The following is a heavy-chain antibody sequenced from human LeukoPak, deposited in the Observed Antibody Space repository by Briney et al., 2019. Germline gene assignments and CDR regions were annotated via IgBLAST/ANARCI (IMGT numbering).Heavy chain of an antibody. D-gene: IGHD2-21*01. CDR3: AKEFNRGLPDY. Sequence: GGSLRLSCAASGFTFSTYGMHWVRQAPGKGLEWVAVISYDGSNEYYADSVKGRFTISRDNSKNTLYLQMSSLRAEDAAVYYCAKEFNRGLPDYWGQGTLVTVPS. CDR2: ISYDGSNE. CDR1: GFTFSTYG. J-gene: IGHJ4*02. V-gene: IGHV3-30*18.